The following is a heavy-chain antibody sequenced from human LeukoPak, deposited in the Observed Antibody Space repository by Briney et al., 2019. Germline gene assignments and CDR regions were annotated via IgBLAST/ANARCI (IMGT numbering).Heavy chain of an antibody. Sequence: HPGGSLRLSCAASGFTFSSYGMHWVRQAPGKGLEWVAVMSYDGSNKYYADSVKGRFTISRDNSKNTLYLQMNSLRAEDTAVYYCAKDRRPRITMVRGVIIQYYFDYWGQGTLVTVSS. CDR1: GFTFSSYG. D-gene: IGHD3-10*01. CDR3: AKDRRPRITMVRGVIIQYYFDY. V-gene: IGHV3-30*18. J-gene: IGHJ4*02. CDR2: MSYDGSNK.